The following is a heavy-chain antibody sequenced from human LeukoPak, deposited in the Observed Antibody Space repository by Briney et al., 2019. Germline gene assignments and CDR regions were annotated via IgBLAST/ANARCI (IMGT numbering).Heavy chain of an antibody. V-gene: IGHV3-15*01. CDR1: GFTFSSYA. CDR3: TTEVLGGSPVDY. D-gene: IGHD1-26*01. J-gene: IGHJ4*02. Sequence: PGGSLRLSCAASGFTFSSYAMSWVRQAPGKGLEWVDRIKSKTDGGTTDYAAPVKGRFTISRDDSKNTLYLQMNSLKTEDTAVYYCTTEVLGGSPVDYWGQGTLVTVSS. CDR2: IKSKTDGGTT.